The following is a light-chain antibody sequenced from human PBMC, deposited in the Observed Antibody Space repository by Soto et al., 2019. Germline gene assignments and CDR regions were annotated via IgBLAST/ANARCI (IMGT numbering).Light chain of an antibody. CDR2: LNSDGSH. CDR1: SGHSTYA. J-gene: IGLJ2*01. CDR3: QTWGTGIRV. V-gene: IGLV4-69*01. Sequence: QSVLTQSPSASASLGASVKLTCTLSSGHSTYAIAWHQQQPEGGPRYLMKLNSDGSHSKGDGTPDRFSGSSSGAERYLTISSLQSEDEADYYCQTWGTGIRVFGGGTQLTVL.